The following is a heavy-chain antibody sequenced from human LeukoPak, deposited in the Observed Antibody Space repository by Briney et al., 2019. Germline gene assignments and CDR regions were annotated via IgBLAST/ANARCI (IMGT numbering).Heavy chain of an antibody. D-gene: IGHD3-22*01. V-gene: IGHV4-39*07. CDR1: GGSTSSGDYY. Sequence: SETLSLTCTVSGGSTSSGDYYWSWIRQPPGKGLEWIGEINHSGSTNYNPSLKSRVTISVDTSKNQFSLKLSSVTAADTAVYYCARGREDDSSGYLLNWGQGTLVTVSS. J-gene: IGHJ4*02. CDR2: INHSGST. CDR3: ARGREDDSSGYLLN.